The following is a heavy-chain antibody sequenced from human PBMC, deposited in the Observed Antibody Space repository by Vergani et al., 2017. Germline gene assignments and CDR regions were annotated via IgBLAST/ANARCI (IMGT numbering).Heavy chain of an antibody. J-gene: IGHJ2*01. Sequence: QVQLVQSGSEVKKPGASVKVSCRASGYTFTNYALNWVRQAPGQGLEWMGWINSNSGNPTYAQGFKGRFVFSLDSSVSTSYLQINSLQPEDTAVYYCVRTRSGSCTGGSCYSGWFDPWGRGTLVTVSS. CDR1: GYTFTNYA. CDR2: INSNSGNP. D-gene: IGHD2-15*01. CDR3: VRTRSGSCTGGSCYSGWFDP. V-gene: IGHV7-4-1*02.